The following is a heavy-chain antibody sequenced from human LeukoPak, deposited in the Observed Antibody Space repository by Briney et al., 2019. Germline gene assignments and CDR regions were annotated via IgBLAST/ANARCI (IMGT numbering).Heavy chain of an antibody. CDR1: GFTFSSYA. D-gene: IGHD2-15*01. V-gene: IGHV3-64*01. J-gene: IGHJ4*02. CDR2: ISSNGGST. CDR3: ARDVAGGPGY. Sequence: GGSLRLSCAASGFTFSSYAMHWVRQAPGKGLEYVSAISSNGGSTYYANSVKGRFTISRDNSKNTLYLQMGSLRAEDMAVYYCARDVAGGPGYWGQGTLVTVSS.